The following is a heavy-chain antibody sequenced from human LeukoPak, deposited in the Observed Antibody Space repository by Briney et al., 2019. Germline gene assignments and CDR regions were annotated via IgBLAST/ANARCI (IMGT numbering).Heavy chain of an antibody. CDR3: VRGGGSCCRFNAFDI. Sequence: AGGSLGRSCAASRFTFSSYEMNWVRQAPGKGLEWVSYISISGSTIYNADSVMGRFTISRDDAKNSLYLQMNSLRAEDTVVYYCVRGGGSCCRFNAFDIWGKGTMVTVSS. CDR2: ISISGSTI. D-gene: IGHD2-15*01. V-gene: IGHV3-48*03. J-gene: IGHJ3*02. CDR1: RFTFSSYE.